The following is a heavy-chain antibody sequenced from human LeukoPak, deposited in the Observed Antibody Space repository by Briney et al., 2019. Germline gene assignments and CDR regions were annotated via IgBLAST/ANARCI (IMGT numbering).Heavy chain of an antibody. D-gene: IGHD6-13*01. J-gene: IGHJ4*02. Sequence: SETLSLTCTVSGGSISSYYWSWIRQPAGKGLEWIGRIYTSGSTNYNPSLKSRVTMSVDTSKNQFSLKLSSVTAADTAVYYCARQSLMAAAGTPLDYWGQGTLVTVSS. V-gene: IGHV4-4*07. CDR1: GGSISSYY. CDR3: ARQSLMAAAGTPLDY. CDR2: IYTSGST.